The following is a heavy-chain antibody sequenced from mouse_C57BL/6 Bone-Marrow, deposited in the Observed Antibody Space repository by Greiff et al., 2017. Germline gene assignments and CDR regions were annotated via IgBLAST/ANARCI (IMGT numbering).Heavy chain of an antibody. J-gene: IGHJ4*01. CDR3: ARSYYYAMDY. CDR2: INPGSGGT. Sequence: QVQLQQSGAELVRPGTSVKVSCKASGYAFTNYLIEWVQQRPGQGLEWIGVINPGSGGTNYNEKFKGKATLTADKSSSTSYMQLSSLTSEDSAVDFCARSYYYAMDYWGQGTSVTVSS. CDR1: GYAFTNYL. V-gene: IGHV1-54*01.